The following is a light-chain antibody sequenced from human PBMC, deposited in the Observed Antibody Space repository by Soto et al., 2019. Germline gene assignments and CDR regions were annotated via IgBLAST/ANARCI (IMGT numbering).Light chain of an antibody. CDR2: QDS. CDR1: KLGDKY. CDR3: QVWDRGVV. V-gene: IGLV3-1*01. J-gene: IGLJ2*01. Sequence: SYELTQPPSVSVSPGQTASITCSGDKLGDKYACWYQQKPGQSPVLVIYQDSKRPSGIPERFSGSNSGNTATLTISGTQAMDEADYYCQVWDRGVVFGGGTKLTVL.